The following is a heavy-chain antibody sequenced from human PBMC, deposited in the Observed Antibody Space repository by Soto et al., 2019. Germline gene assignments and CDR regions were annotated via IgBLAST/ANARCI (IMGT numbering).Heavy chain of an antibody. CDR3: ARDRARYYDSSGYPQHFDY. V-gene: IGHV1-69*13. CDR2: IIPIFGTA. Sequence: SVKVSCKASGGTFSSYAISWVRQAPGQGLEWMGGIIPIFGTANYAQKFQGRVTITADESTSTAYMELSSLRSEDTAVYYCARDRARYYDSSGYPQHFDYWGQGTLVTVSS. J-gene: IGHJ4*02. D-gene: IGHD3-22*01. CDR1: GGTFSSYA.